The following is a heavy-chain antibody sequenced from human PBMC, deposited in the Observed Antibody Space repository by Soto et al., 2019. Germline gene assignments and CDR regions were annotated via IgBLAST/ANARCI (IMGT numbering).Heavy chain of an antibody. Sequence: ASVKVSCKASGYTFTSYGISWLRQAPGQGLEWMGWISAYNGNTNYAQKLQGRVTMTTDTSTSTAYMELRSLRSDDTAVYYCAREYYDSSGYYYVRGPFDYWGQGTLVPSPQ. CDR3: AREYYDSSGYYYVRGPFDY. CDR2: ISAYNGNT. V-gene: IGHV1-18*04. J-gene: IGHJ4*02. CDR1: GYTFTSYG. D-gene: IGHD3-22*01.